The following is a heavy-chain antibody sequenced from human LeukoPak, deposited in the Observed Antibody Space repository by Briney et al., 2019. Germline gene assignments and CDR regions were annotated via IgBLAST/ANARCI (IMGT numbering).Heavy chain of an antibody. CDR3: AKDRPNYYESNGHYYRRNGDY. CDR2: ISSSGDIT. CDR1: GFTFNNYA. V-gene: IGHV3-23*01. J-gene: IGHJ4*02. Sequence: GGSLRLSCAASGFTFNNYAMSWVRQAPGKGLEWASAISSSGDITFYADSVKGRFTISRDNSRYTLYLQMNSLRAEDAAVYYCAKDRPNYYESNGHYYRRNGDYWGQGTLVTVSS. D-gene: IGHD3-22*01.